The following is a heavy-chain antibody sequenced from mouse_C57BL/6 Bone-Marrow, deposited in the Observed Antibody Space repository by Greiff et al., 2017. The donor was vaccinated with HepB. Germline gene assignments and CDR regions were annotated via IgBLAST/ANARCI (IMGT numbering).Heavy chain of an antibody. V-gene: IGHV5-4*01. CDR2: ISDGGSYT. CDR3: ARDRVRTTGYYFDY. CDR1: GFTFSSYA. D-gene: IGHD2-1*01. Sequence: EVQLVESGGGLVKPGGSLKLSCAASGFTFSSYAMSWVRQTPEKRLEWVATISDGGSYTYYPDNVKGRFTISRDNAKNNLYLQMSHLKSEDTAMYYCARDRVRTTGYYFDYWGQGTTLTVSS. J-gene: IGHJ2*01.